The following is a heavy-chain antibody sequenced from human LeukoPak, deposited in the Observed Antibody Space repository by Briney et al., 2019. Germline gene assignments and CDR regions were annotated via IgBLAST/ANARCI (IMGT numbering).Heavy chain of an antibody. CDR3: ARDSWVGAAYIDY. V-gene: IGHV1-8*01. CDR2: MNPNSGNT. CDR1: GYTFTSYD. D-gene: IGHD2-15*01. Sequence: ASVKVSCKASGYTFTSYDINWVRQATGQGLEWMGWMNPNSGNTGYAQKFQGRVTMTTDTSTSTAYMELRSLRSDDTAVYYCARDSWVGAAYIDYWGQGTLVTVSS. J-gene: IGHJ4*02.